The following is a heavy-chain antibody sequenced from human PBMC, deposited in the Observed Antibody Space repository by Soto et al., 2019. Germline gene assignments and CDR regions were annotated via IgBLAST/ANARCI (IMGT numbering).Heavy chain of an antibody. J-gene: IGHJ6*02. CDR2: INAGNGNT. D-gene: IGHD3-10*01. Sequence: RLEWMGWINAGNGNTKYSQKFQGIVTITRDTSASTAYMERSSLRSEDTAVYYCAREEVTMGRDYYYYGMDVSGQRTTVTVPS. CDR3: AREEVTMGRDYYYYGMDV. V-gene: IGHV1-3*01.